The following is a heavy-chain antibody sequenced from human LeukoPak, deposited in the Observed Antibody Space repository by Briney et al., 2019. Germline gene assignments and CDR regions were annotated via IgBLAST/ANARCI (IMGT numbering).Heavy chain of an antibody. CDR3: AKEYVWGSYRYWDH. CDR2: ISYDGSNK. CDR1: GFTFSSYG. J-gene: IGHJ4*02. D-gene: IGHD3-16*02. V-gene: IGHV3-30*18. Sequence: GGSLRLSCAASGFTFSSYGMHWVRQAPGKGLEWVAVISYDGSNKYYADSVKGRFTISRDNSKNTLYLQMNSLRAEDTAVYYCAKEYVWGSYRYWDHWGQGTLVTVSS.